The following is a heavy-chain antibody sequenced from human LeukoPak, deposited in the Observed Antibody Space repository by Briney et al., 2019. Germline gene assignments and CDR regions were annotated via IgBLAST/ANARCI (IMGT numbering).Heavy chain of an antibody. J-gene: IGHJ4*02. D-gene: IGHD2-2*01. CDR3: ARGLCSTSRYAGDSDHDY. Sequence: ASVKVSCKASGYTFTSYDINWVRQATGQGLEWMGWMNPNSGNTGYAQKFQGRVTMTRNTSISTAYMKLSSLRSEDTAVYYCARGLCSTSRYAGDSDHDYWGQGTLVTVSS. V-gene: IGHV1-8*01. CDR2: MNPNSGNT. CDR1: GYTFTSYD.